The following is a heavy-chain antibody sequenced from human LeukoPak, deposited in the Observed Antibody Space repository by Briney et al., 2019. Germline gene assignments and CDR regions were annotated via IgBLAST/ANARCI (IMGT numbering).Heavy chain of an antibody. D-gene: IGHD6-13*01. J-gene: IGHJ4*02. CDR1: GGSISSGDYY. Sequence: PSETLSLTCTVSGGSISSGDYYWSWIRQPPGKGLEWIGYIYYSGSTYYNPSLKSRVTISVDTSKNQFSLKLSSVTAADTAVYYCARDLRRKSSSWYFDYWGQGTLVTVSS. V-gene: IGHV4-30-4*08. CDR3: ARDLRRKSSSWYFDY. CDR2: IYYSGST.